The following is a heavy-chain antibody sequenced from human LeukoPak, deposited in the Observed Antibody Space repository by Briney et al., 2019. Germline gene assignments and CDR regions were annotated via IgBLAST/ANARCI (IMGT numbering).Heavy chain of an antibody. CDR2: IYSSGRT. CDR3: ARGVASRTYYYDSSGYNYYYYMDV. V-gene: IGHV4-59*12. D-gene: IGHD3-22*01. J-gene: IGHJ6*03. Sequence: PSETLSLTCSVSGGSINSYYWSWIRQPPGKGLEWIGYIYSSGRTRYNPSLKSRVTISVDTSKNQFSLKLSSVTAADTAVYYCARGVASRTYYYDSSGYNYYYYMDVWGKGTTVTVSS. CDR1: GGSINSYY.